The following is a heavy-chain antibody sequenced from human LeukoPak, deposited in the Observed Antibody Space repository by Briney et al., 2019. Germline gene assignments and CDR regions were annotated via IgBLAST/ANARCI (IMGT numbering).Heavy chain of an antibody. J-gene: IGHJ4*02. V-gene: IGHV4-61*02. CDR1: GGSISSGSYY. Sequence: SETLSLTCTVSGGSISSGSYYWSWIRQPAGKGLEWIGRIYTSGSTNYNPSLKSRVTISVDTSKNQFSLKLSSVTAADAAVYYCARYGGSMVLFDYWGQGTLVTVPS. D-gene: IGHD3-10*01. CDR3: ARYGGSMVLFDY. CDR2: IYTSGST.